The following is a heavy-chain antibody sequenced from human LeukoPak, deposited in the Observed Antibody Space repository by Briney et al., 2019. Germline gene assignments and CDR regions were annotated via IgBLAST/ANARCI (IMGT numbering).Heavy chain of an antibody. V-gene: IGHV1-2*02. J-gene: IGHJ4*02. Sequence: ASVKVSCKASGYTFTGYYMHWVRQAPGQGLEWMGWINPNSGGTNYAQKFQGRVTMTRDTSISTAYMELSRLRSDDTAVYYCARRPEPFTYYYDSSGYFYYWGQGTLVTVSS. D-gene: IGHD3-22*01. CDR2: INPNSGGT. CDR1: GYTFTGYY. CDR3: ARRPEPFTYYYDSSGYFYY.